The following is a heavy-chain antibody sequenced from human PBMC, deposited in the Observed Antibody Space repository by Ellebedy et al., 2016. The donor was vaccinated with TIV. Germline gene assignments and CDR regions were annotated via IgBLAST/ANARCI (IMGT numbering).Heavy chain of an antibody. CDR1: GDSIDTSTYY. V-gene: IGHV4-61*05. CDR2: ISYSGST. Sequence: MPSETLSLTCTVSGDSIDTSTYYWGWIRQPPGKGLEWIGYISYSGSTNYNPSLKSRVTMSVDMSKNQFSLKLRSVTAADTAVYYCARHEPLNYYASGNYLLYWGPGTLVTVSS. CDR3: ARHEPLNYYASGNYLLY. J-gene: IGHJ4*02. D-gene: IGHD3-10*01.